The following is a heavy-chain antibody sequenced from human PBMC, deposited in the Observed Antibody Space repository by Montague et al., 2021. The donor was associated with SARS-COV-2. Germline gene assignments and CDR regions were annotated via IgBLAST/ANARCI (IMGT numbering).Heavy chain of an antibody. CDR2: IYYSGST. CDR3: ARAGQQLARYYYYGMDV. CDR1: GGSISSYY. V-gene: IGHV4-59*01. J-gene: IGHJ6*02. Sequence: SETLSLTCTVSGGSISSYYWSWIRQPPGKGLEWIGYIYYSGSTNYNPSLKSRVTISVDTSKNQFSLKLISVTAADTAVYYCARAGQQLARYYYYGMDVWGQGTTVTVSS. D-gene: IGHD6-13*01.